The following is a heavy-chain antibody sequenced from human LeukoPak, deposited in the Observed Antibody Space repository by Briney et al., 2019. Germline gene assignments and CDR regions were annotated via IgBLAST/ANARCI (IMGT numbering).Heavy chain of an antibody. CDR1: GFTFSDYY. CDR2: ISSSGSTI. CDR3: AKDPRSSSSYGSGSYYNLAGLDY. V-gene: IGHV3-11*04. J-gene: IGHJ4*02. D-gene: IGHD3-10*01. Sequence: GGSLRLSCAASGFTFSDYYMSWIRQAPGKGLEWVSYISSSGSTIYYADSVKGRFTISRDNSKNTLYLQMNSLRAEDTAVYYCAKDPRSSSSYGSGSYYNLAGLDYWGQGTLVTVSS.